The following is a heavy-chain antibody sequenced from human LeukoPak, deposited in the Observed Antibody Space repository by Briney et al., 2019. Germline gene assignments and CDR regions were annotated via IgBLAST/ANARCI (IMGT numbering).Heavy chain of an antibody. CDR2: ISVRSNYI. V-gene: IGHV3-21*01. CDR3: VRLRRNSDTSGYYYYYDF. Sequence: GGTLRLSCAASGYTFSSFSINWVRQAPGKGLEWVSSISVRSNYIYYADSVRGRFTISRDDARDSLYLQMNSLRAEDTAVYYCVRLRRNSDTSGYYYYYDFWGQGTLVTVSS. CDR1: GYTFSSFS. J-gene: IGHJ4*02. D-gene: IGHD3-22*01.